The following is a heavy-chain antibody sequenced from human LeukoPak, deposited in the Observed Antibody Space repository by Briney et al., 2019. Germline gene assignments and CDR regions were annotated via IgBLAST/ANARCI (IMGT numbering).Heavy chain of an antibody. CDR1: GGSISGYY. V-gene: IGHV4-59*01. Sequence: PSETLSLTCTVSGGSISGYYWGWIRQPPGKGLEYIGFIFYSGTTNYNPSLKSRVTISVDTSKNQFSLKLSSVTAADTAVYYCARGTGELAFDIWGQGTMVTVSS. CDR3: ARGTGELAFDI. J-gene: IGHJ3*02. CDR2: IFYSGTT. D-gene: IGHD1-26*01.